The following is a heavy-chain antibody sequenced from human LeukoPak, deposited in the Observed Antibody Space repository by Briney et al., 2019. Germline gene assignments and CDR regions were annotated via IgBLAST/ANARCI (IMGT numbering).Heavy chain of an antibody. J-gene: IGHJ6*02. Sequence: GGSLRLSCAASGFSFSSYAMSWVRQAPGKGLEWVANIKQDGSERNYVDSVKGRFTISRDNSKNTLYLQMNSLRAEDTAVYYCARDVWRQLGVQVYYYYGMDVWGQGTTVTVSS. D-gene: IGHD5-18*01. CDR1: GFSFSSYA. CDR2: IKQDGSER. V-gene: IGHV3-7*01. CDR3: ARDVWRQLGVQVYYYYGMDV.